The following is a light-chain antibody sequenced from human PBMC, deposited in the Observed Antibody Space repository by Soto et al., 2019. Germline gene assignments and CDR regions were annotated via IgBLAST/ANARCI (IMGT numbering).Light chain of an antibody. V-gene: IGKV3-15*01. J-gene: IGKJ1*01. CDR2: DAS. CDR3: HQYNKWPRT. Sequence: EIVMTQSPATLSVSPGERATLSCRASQSISSNLAWYQQKPGQAPRLLIYDASTRATGIPARFSGSGSGTEFTLTISSLQSEDFVVYYCHQYNKWPRTFGQGTKVDIK. CDR1: QSISSN.